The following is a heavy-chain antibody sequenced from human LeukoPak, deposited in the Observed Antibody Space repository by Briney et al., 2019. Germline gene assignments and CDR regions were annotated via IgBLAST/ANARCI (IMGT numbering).Heavy chain of an antibody. CDR2: MNPNSGNT. D-gene: IGHD3-22*01. Sequence: SVKVSCKASGYTFTSYDINWVRQATGQGLEWMGWMNPNSGNTGYAQKFQGRVTMTRNTSISTAYMELSSLRSEDTAVYYCARVVRDYDSSGYYFDAFDYWAREPWSPSPQ. J-gene: IGHJ4*02. CDR1: GYTFTSYD. V-gene: IGHV1-8*01. CDR3: ARVVRDYDSSGYYFDAFDY.